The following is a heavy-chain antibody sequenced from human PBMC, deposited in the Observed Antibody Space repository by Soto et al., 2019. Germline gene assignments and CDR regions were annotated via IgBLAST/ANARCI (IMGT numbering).Heavy chain of an antibody. Sequence: QLQLRESGSGLVKPSETLSLTCTVSGSSISSGGYSWSWIRQSPEKGLEWLGCIYPTGTTYYHPSLKSRVTISVDTSRNQFSLNLTSVTAADTAVYFCARAPPGPSPRWVLWGQGTTVTVSS. D-gene: IGHD3-10*01. V-gene: IGHV4-30-2*06. CDR3: ARAPPGPSPRWVL. CDR1: GSSISSGGYS. J-gene: IGHJ6*02. CDR2: IYPTGTT.